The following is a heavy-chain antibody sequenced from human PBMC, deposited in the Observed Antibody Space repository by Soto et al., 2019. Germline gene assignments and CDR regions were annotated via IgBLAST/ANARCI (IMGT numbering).Heavy chain of an antibody. CDR1: GYTFTSYD. V-gene: IGHV1-8*01. J-gene: IGHJ6*03. CDR3: ARAYRKVVPAAMTYYYYYMDV. D-gene: IGHD2-2*01. CDR2: MNPNRGNT. Sequence: GASVEVSCTASGYTFTSYDITWVRQATGQGLEWMGWMNPNRGNTGYAQKVQGRVTMTRNTSISTAYMELSSLRSEDTAVYYCARAYRKVVPAAMTYYYYYMDVWGKGTTVTVSS.